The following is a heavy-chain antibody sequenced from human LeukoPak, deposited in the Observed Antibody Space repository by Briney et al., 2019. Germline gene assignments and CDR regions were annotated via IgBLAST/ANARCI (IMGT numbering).Heavy chain of an antibody. D-gene: IGHD3-3*01. J-gene: IGHJ4*02. CDR2: INHSGST. Sequence: KPSETLSLTCAVYGGSFSGYYWSWIRQPPGKGLEWIGEINHSGSTNYNPSLKSRVTISVDTSKNQSSLKLSSVTAADTAVYYCARVGFWSGYSSGYWGQGTLVTVSS. CDR1: GGSFSGYY. V-gene: IGHV4-34*01. CDR3: ARVGFWSGYSSGY.